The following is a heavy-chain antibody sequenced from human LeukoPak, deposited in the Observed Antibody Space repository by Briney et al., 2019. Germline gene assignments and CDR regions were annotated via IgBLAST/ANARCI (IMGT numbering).Heavy chain of an antibody. D-gene: IGHD3-22*01. CDR3: ARDVERYYDSSYCWYFDL. J-gene: IGHJ2*01. V-gene: IGHV4-61*02. CDR2: LYNSGST. Sequence: SRTLSLTCTVSGGSISSCRCYWRWLRRPGGEGLEWSGRLYNSGSTNYNPSLNSRVTISVDTSKNQFSLKLSSVTAADTAVYYCARDVERYYDSSYCWYFDLWGRGTLVTVSS. CDR1: GGSISSCRCY.